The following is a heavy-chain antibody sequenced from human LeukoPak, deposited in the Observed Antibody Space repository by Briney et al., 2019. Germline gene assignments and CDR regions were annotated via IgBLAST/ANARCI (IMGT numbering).Heavy chain of an antibody. D-gene: IGHD3-10*01. J-gene: IGHJ4*02. Sequence: GGSLRLSCAASGFTSSSYWMHWVRQAPGKGLVWVSRINSDGSSTSYADSVKGRFTISRDNAKNTLYLQMNSLRAEDTAVYYCARAGHYYGSGSYDYWGQGTLVTVSS. CDR2: INSDGSST. CDR3: ARAGHYYGSGSYDY. CDR1: GFTSSSYW. V-gene: IGHV3-74*01.